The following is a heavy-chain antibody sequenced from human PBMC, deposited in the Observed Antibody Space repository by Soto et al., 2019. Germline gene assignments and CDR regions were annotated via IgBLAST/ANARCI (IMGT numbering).Heavy chain of an antibody. Sequence: QITLKESGPPLVKPTQTLTLTCTFSGFSLSTTRVGVGWIRQPPGKALEWLALIYWDDDKSYSPFLKSRLTITKDTSKNQVVLTMTNMDPMDTATYFCAHTLVAGLGYYFDYWGQGTLVTVSS. D-gene: IGHD6-19*01. J-gene: IGHJ4*02. CDR2: IYWDDDK. CDR1: GFSLSTTRVG. V-gene: IGHV2-5*02. CDR3: AHTLVAGLGYYFDY.